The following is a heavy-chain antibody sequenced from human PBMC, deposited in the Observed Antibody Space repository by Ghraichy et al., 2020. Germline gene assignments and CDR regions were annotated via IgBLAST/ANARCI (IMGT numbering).Heavy chain of an antibody. Sequence: SETLSLTCAISGDSVSSNSAAWNWIRQSTSRGLEWLGRTYYRSRWNNDYAVSLKSRITINTDTSKNQFSLHLTSVTPEDTAVYYCARSSGPFDSWGQGTLVTVSS. V-gene: IGHV6-1*01. CDR2: TYYRSRWNN. CDR1: GDSVSSNSAA. CDR3: ARSSGPFDS. D-gene: IGHD1-1*01. J-gene: IGHJ4*02.